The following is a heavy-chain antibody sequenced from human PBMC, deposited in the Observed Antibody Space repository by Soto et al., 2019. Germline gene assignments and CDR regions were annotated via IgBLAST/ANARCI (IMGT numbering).Heavy chain of an antibody. Sequence: QVQLQESGPGLVKPSQTLSLTCTVSGGSISSGDYYWSWIRQPPGKGLEWIGYIYYSGSTYYNPSLKSRVTISVDTSKNQFSLKLSSVTAADTAVYYCARLRFLERLLVPSPLYYFDYWGQGTLVTVSS. CDR3: ARLRFLERLLVPSPLYYFDY. J-gene: IGHJ4*02. D-gene: IGHD3-3*01. CDR1: GGSISSGDYY. V-gene: IGHV4-30-4*01. CDR2: IYYSGST.